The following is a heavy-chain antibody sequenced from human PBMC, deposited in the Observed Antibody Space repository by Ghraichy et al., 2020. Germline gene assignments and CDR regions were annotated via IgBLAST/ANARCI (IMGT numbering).Heavy chain of an antibody. Sequence: GGSLRLSCAASGFTFDDYTMHWVRQAPGKGLEWVSLISWDGGSTYYADSVKGRFTISRDNSKNSLYLQMNSLRTEDTALYYCAKDNDYGDYVSYYGMEVWGQGTTVTVSS. J-gene: IGHJ6*02. CDR1: GFTFDDYT. D-gene: IGHD4-17*01. V-gene: IGHV3-43*01. CDR3: AKDNDYGDYVSYYGMEV. CDR2: ISWDGGST.